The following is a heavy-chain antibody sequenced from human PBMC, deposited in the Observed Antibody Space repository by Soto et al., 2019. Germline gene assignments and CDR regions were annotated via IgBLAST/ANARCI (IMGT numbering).Heavy chain of an antibody. D-gene: IGHD3-16*01. Sequence: SETLSLTCTVSGGSTNSRSDYCGWIRQPPGKGLEWIGSVYYSGSTHDNPSLQSRVTISVDTSRNQFSLNLISVTAADTAVYFCARQPRGPGYGERGLYFDYWGQGTLVTVSS. J-gene: IGHJ4*02. V-gene: IGHV4-39*01. CDR2: VYYSGST. CDR1: GGSTNSRSDY. CDR3: ARQPRGPGYGERGLYFDY.